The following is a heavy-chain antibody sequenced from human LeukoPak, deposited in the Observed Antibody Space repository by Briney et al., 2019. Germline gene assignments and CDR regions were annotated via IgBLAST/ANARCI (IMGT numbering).Heavy chain of an antibody. J-gene: IGHJ5*02. D-gene: IGHD6-19*01. Sequence: SETLSLTCAVYGGSFSGYYWSWIRQPPGKGLEWIGEINHSGSTNYNPSLKSRVTISVDTSKNQFSLRLSSVTAADTAVYYCARRHSSGWYGGWFDPWGQGTLVTVSS. CDR3: ARRHSSGWYGGWFDP. V-gene: IGHV4-34*01. CDR1: GGSFSGYY. CDR2: INHSGST.